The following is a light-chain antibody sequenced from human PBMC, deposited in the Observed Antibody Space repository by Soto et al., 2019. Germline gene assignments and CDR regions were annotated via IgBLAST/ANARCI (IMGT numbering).Light chain of an antibody. Sequence: EIVMTQSPATLSVSPGERATLSYRASQSVSSSYLAWYQQKPGQAPRLLIHGASSRATGIPDRFSGSGSGTDFTLTISGLEPEDFAVYYCQQYNNRPIAFGGGTKVDIK. V-gene: IGKV3-20*01. CDR3: QQYNNRPIA. J-gene: IGKJ4*01. CDR1: QSVSSSY. CDR2: GAS.